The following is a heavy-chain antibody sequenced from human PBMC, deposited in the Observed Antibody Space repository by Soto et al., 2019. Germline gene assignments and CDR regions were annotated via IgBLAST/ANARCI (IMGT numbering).Heavy chain of an antibody. CDR2: IYSGGST. CDR1: GFSVSRNY. D-gene: IGHD2-21*01. J-gene: IGHJ4*02. Sequence: GGSLRLSCAASGFSVSRNYMSWVRQAPGKGLQWVSLIYSGGSTYYADSVKGRFTISRDNSKNTLYLQMDSLRADDTAVYYCATGRDGDFYYSGYWGQGTLVPVSS. CDR3: ATGRDGDFYYSGY. V-gene: IGHV3-53*01.